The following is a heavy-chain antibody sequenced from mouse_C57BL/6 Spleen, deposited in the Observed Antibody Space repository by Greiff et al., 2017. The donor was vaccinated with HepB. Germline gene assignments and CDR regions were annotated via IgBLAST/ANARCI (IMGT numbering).Heavy chain of an antibody. J-gene: IGHJ1*03. Sequence: EVMLVESGEGLVKPGGSLKLSCAASGFTFSSYAMSWVRQTPEKRLEWVAYISSGGDYIYYADTVKGRFTISRDNARNTLYLQMSSLKSEDTAMYYCTRDPNWDGGYWYFDVWGTGTTVTVSS. CDR1: GFTFSSYA. CDR2: ISSGGDYI. D-gene: IGHD4-1*02. CDR3: TRDPNWDGGYWYFDV. V-gene: IGHV5-9-1*02.